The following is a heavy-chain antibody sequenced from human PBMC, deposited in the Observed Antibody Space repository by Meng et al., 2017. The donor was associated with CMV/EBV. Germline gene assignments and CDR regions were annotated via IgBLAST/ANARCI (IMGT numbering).Heavy chain of an antibody. CDR2: IIPILGIA. D-gene: IGHD3-22*01. Sequence: TCAASGFTFSSYAMHWVRQAPGQALEWMGRIIPILGIANYTQKFQGRVTITADKSTSTAYMELSSLRSEDTAVYYCARVIGSGYYHDYWGQGTLVTVSS. V-gene: IGHV1-69*04. J-gene: IGHJ4*02. CDR1: GFTFSSYA. CDR3: ARVIGSGYYHDY.